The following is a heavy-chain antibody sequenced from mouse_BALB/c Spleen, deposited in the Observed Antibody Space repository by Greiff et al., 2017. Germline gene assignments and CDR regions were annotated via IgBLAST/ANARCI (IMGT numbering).Heavy chain of an antibody. V-gene: IGHV2-9*02. CDR1: GFSLTSYG. J-gene: IGHJ4*01. CDR2: IWAGGST. CDR3: ARYYRYDGGYAMDY. D-gene: IGHD2-14*01. Sequence: QVQLKESGPGLVAPSQSLSITCTVSGFSLTSYGVHWVRQPPGKGLEWLGVIWAGGSTNYNSALMSRLSISKDNSKSQVFLKMNSLQTGDTAMYYCARYYRYDGGYAMDYWGQGTSVTVSS.